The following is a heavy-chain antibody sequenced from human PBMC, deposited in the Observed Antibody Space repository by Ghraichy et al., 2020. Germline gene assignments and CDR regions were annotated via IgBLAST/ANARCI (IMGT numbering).Heavy chain of an antibody. D-gene: IGHD5-12*01. J-gene: IGHJ4*02. CDR2: INHSGST. V-gene: IGHV4-34*01. Sequence: SETLSLTCAVYGGSFSGYYWSWIRQPPGKGLEWIGEINHSGSTNYNPSLKSRVTISVDTSKNQFSLKLNSVTAADTAVYYCARGSKSGYVCCSNDFDYWGQGTLVTVSS. CDR1: GGSFSGYY. CDR3: ARGSKSGYVCCSNDFDY.